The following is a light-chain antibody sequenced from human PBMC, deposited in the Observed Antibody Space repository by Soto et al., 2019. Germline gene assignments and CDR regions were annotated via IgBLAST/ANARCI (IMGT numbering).Light chain of an antibody. Sequence: DIQMTQSPFTLSASIGDRATIAFRASQSIGNRLAWYQRKPGKAPKVLIYDASYLESGVPSRFRGSGSGTEFILTISSLQPDDFAVYYCQQRSNWQTFGQGTKVDI. J-gene: IGKJ1*01. CDR2: DAS. V-gene: IGKV1-5*01. CDR1: QSIGNR. CDR3: QQRSNWQT.